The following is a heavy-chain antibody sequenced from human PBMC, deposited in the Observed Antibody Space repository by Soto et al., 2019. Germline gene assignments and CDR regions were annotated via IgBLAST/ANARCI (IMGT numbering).Heavy chain of an antibody. Sequence: ASVKVSCKASGYTFTSYGISWVRQAPGQGLEWMGWISAYNGNTNYAQKLQGRVTMTTDTSTSTAHMELRSLRSDDTAVYYCARDQRRYCSGGSCYPVVWFDSWGQGSLVTVSS. J-gene: IGHJ5*01. D-gene: IGHD2-15*01. CDR3: ARDQRRYCSGGSCYPVVWFDS. CDR1: GYTFTSYG. CDR2: ISAYNGNT. V-gene: IGHV1-18*01.